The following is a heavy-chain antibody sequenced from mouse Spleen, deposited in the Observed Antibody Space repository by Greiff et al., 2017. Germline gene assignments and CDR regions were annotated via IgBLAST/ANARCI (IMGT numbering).Heavy chain of an antibody. CDR3: ARRYGSHFDD. Sequence: EVQLQQSGPELVKPGASVKISCKASGYSFTGYYMNWVKQSPEKSLEWIGEINPSTGGTTYNQKFKAKATLTVDKSSSTAYMQLKSLTSEDSAVYYCARRYGSHFDDWGQGTTLTVSS. CDR1: GYSFTGYY. J-gene: IGHJ2*01. CDR2: INPSTGGT. D-gene: IGHD1-1*01. V-gene: IGHV1-42*01.